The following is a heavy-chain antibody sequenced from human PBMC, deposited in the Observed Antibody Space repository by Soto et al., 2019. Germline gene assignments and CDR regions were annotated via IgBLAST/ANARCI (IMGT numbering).Heavy chain of an antibody. Sequence: SETLSLTCTVSGGSISSYYWSWIRQPPGKGLEWIGYIYYSGSTNYNPSLKSRVTISVDTSKNQFSLKLSSVTAADTAVYYCARQVAGREFDYWGQGTLVTVSS. D-gene: IGHD6-19*01. CDR1: GGSISSYY. CDR3: ARQVAGREFDY. CDR2: IYYSGST. V-gene: IGHV4-59*08. J-gene: IGHJ4*02.